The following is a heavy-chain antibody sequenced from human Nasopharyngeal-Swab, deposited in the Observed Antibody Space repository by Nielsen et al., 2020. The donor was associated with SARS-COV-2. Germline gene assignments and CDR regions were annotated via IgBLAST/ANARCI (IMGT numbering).Heavy chain of an antibody. D-gene: IGHD3-10*01. CDR3: AYDSGTILSYYYGMDV. CDR1: GGNFISHA. V-gene: IGHV1-69*13. Sequence: SVKVSCKASGGNFISHAISWVRQAPGQGLEWVGGIVPIFGTTDYAQHFQGRVTITADESTSTVYMELSSLRSDDTAVYYCAYDSGTILSYYYGMDVWGQGTAVTVSS. CDR2: IVPIFGTT. J-gene: IGHJ6*02.